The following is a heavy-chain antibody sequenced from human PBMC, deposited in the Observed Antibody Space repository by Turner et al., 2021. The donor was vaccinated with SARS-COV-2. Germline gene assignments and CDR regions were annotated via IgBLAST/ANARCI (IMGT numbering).Heavy chain of an antibody. D-gene: IGHD6-13*01. CDR1: GFTFSSYA. Sequence: QVQLVESEGGVVQPGRSLRLSCAASGFTFSSYAMHWVRQAPGKGLEWVAVIWYDGSNKYYADSVKGRFTISRDNSKNTLYLQMNSLRAEDTAVYYCARASQNGYSSSWYDPDIDYWGQGTLVTVSS. J-gene: IGHJ4*02. V-gene: IGHV3-33*08. CDR2: IWYDGSNK. CDR3: ARASQNGYSSSWYDPDIDY.